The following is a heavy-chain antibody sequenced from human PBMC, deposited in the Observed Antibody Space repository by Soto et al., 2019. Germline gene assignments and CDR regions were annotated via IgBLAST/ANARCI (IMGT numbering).Heavy chain of an antibody. Sequence: SSLKGSCKASGYTLTRDGSSWVRQDTGQGLEWMGWISAYNGNTNYAQKLQGRVTMTTDTSTSTAYMELRSLRSDDTAVYYCARLRGYSYGSDAFDIWGQGTMVTVSS. CDR2: ISAYNGNT. CDR1: GYTLTRDG. V-gene: IGHV1-18*04. J-gene: IGHJ3*02. D-gene: IGHD5-18*01. CDR3: ARLRGYSYGSDAFDI.